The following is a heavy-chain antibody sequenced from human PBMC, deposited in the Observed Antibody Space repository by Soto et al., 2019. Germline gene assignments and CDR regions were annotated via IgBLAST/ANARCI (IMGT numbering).Heavy chain of an antibody. CDR1: GGSIRSGGYY. Sequence: SETLSLTCTVSGGSIRSGGYYWSWIRQHPGKGLEWIGYIYYSGSTYYNPSLKSRVTISVDTSKNQFSLKLSSVTAADTAVYYCARNYDFWSGPKHYNWFDPWGQGTQVTVSS. D-gene: IGHD3-3*01. CDR2: IYYSGST. V-gene: IGHV4-31*03. CDR3: ARNYDFWSGPKHYNWFDP. J-gene: IGHJ5*02.